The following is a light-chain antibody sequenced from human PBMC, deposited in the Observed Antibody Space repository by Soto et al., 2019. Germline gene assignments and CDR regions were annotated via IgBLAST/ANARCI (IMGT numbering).Light chain of an antibody. Sequence: IVLTQSPGTLSLSPGQRATLSCRASQTVSTTYLAWYQQKPGQAPRLLIYGTSTRATGVPDRFSGSGSVTDFTLTISSLEPEDFAVYYCQQYGNSPRYTFGQWTKLEIK. CDR3: QQYGNSPRYT. CDR1: QTVSTTY. V-gene: IGKV3-20*01. J-gene: IGKJ2*01. CDR2: GTS.